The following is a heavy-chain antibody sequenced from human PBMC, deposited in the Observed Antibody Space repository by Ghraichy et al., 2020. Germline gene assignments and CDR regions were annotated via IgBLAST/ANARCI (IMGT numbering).Heavy chain of an antibody. J-gene: IGHJ6*02. CDR3: ARDSWPPWGITTRCYYHGMGV. CDR1: GFSFSTYE. V-gene: IGHV3-48*03. CDR2: ISGSGSTI. Sequence: GGSLRLSCVGSGFSFSTYEMNWVRQAPGEGLEWVSYISGSGSTIYYADSVRGRFTISRDNANNSLHLQMNSLRAEDAAVYYCARDSWPPWGITTRCYYHGMGVWGQGTT. D-gene: IGHD4-11*01.